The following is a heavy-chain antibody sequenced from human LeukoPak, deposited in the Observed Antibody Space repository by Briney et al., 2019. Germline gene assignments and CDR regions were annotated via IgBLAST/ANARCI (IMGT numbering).Heavy chain of an antibody. CDR2: IWYDGSNK. Sequence: GGSLTLSCAASGFTFTDAWMSWVRQAPGKGLEWVAYIWYDGSNKFYADSVKGRFTISRDNSRNTLYLQMNSLRAEDTAIYYCAKDLYGLLSGWYIGGFDVWGQGTTVTVSS. V-gene: IGHV3-30*02. CDR1: GFTFTDAW. J-gene: IGHJ3*01. D-gene: IGHD6-19*01. CDR3: AKDLYGLLSGWYIGGFDV.